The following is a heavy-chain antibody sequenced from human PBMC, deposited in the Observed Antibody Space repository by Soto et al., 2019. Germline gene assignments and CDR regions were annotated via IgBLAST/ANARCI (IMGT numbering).Heavy chain of an antibody. J-gene: IGHJ6*02. CDR2: IYYSGST. V-gene: IGHV4-31*03. D-gene: IGHD3-3*01. Sequence: SETLSLTCTVSGGSISSGGYYWSWIRQHPGKGLEWIGYIYYSGSTYYNPSLKSRVTISVDTSKNQFSLKLSSVTAADTAVYYCARRRGVEVDYGMDVWGQGTTVTVSS. CDR3: ARRRGVEVDYGMDV. CDR1: GGSISSGGYY.